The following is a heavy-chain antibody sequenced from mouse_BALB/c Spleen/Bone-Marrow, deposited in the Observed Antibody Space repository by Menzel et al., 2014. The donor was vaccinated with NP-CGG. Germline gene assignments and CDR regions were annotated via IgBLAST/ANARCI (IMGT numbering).Heavy chain of an antibody. CDR2: ISPSTGYT. J-gene: IGHJ3*01. CDR1: GYTFTSYW. V-gene: IGHV1-7*01. Sequence: VQLQQSGAELAKPGASVKMSCKASGYTFTSYWMHWVKQRPGQGLEWIGYISPSTGYTEYNQKFKDKATLTADKSSSTAYMQLSSLTSEDSAVYYCARRAYGGSYGFAYWGQGTLVTVSA. CDR3: ARRAYGGSYGFAY. D-gene: IGHD1-1*01.